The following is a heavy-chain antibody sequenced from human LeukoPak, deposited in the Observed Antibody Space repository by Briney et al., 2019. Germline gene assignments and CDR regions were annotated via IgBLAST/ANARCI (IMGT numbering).Heavy chain of an antibody. V-gene: IGHV3-23*01. J-gene: IGHJ4*02. D-gene: IGHD6-19*01. Sequence: GGSLRLSCAAPGFTFSSYAMSWVRQAPGKGLEWVSAISGSGGSTYYADSVKGRFTISRDNSKNTLYLQMNSLRAEDTAVYYCAKARGSGWLYFDYWGQGTLVTVSS. CDR1: GFTFSSYA. CDR3: AKARGSGWLYFDY. CDR2: ISGSGGST.